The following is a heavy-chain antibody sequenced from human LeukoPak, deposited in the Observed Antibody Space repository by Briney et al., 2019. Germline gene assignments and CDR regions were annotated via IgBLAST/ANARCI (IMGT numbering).Heavy chain of an antibody. CDR2: IYPGDSET. J-gene: IGHJ3*01. D-gene: IGHD1-1*01. V-gene: IGHV5-51*01. CDR1: GYPSSSHW. Sequence: GESLKISCTGSGYPSSSHWIAWVRQMPGKGLEWMGIIYPGDSETRYSPSFQGQVTMSADKSISTAYLQWGSLKASDSAMYYCAAPGATGKSKGAFEFWGQGTTVIVSS. CDR3: AAPGATGKSKGAFEF.